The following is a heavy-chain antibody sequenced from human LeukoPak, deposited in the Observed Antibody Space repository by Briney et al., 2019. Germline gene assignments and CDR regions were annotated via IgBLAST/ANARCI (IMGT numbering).Heavy chain of an antibody. V-gene: IGHV4-39*07. J-gene: IGHJ4*02. CDR3: ARRKSAAGV. Sequence: SETLSLTSTVSGGSISSSSYYWGWIRQPPGKGLEWIGEINHSGSTNYNPSLKSRVTISVDTSKNQFSLKLSSVTAADTAVYYCARRKSAAGVWGQGTLVTVSS. CDR1: GGSISSSSYY. D-gene: IGHD6-13*01. CDR2: INHSGST.